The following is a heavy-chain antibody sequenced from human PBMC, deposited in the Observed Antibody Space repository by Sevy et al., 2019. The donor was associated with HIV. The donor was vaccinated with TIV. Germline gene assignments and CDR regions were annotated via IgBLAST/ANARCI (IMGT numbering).Heavy chain of an antibody. D-gene: IGHD2-2*02. V-gene: IGHV4-4*07. Sequence: SETLSLTCTVSGGSISSYYWSWIRQPAGKGLEWIGRIYTSGSTNYNPSRKSRVTTSVDTSKNQFSLELSSVTAADTAVYYCARTTGYCSSTSCYKSGGYYYYGMDVWGQGTTVTVSS. J-gene: IGHJ6*02. CDR2: IYTSGST. CDR3: ARTTGYCSSTSCYKSGGYYYYGMDV. CDR1: GGSISSYY.